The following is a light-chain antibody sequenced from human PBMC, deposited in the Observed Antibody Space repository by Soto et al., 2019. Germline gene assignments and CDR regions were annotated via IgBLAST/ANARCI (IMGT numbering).Light chain of an antibody. CDR2: GAS. CDR3: QQYNNWPRT. V-gene: IGKV3-15*01. CDR1: QSVSSSY. Sequence: EIVLTQSPATLSLSPGEIATLSCGASQSVSSSYLAWYQQKPGQAPRLLIYGASTRATGIPARFSGSGSGTEFTLTISSLQSEDFAVYYCQQYNNWPRTFGQGTKVDIK. J-gene: IGKJ1*01.